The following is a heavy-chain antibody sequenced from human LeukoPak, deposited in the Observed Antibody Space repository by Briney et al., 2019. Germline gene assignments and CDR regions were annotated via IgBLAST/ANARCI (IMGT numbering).Heavy chain of an antibody. D-gene: IGHD4-23*01. CDR1: GFTFSSYG. V-gene: IGHV3-30*03. J-gene: IGHJ4*02. CDR3: ARASDYGGNSGGFDY. CDR2: ISYDGGNK. Sequence: QPGRSLRLSCAASGFTFSSYGMHWVRQAPGKGLEWVAVISYDGGNKYYADSVKGRFTISRDNSKNTLYLQMNSLRAEDTAVYYCARASDYGGNSGGFDYWGQGTLVTVSS.